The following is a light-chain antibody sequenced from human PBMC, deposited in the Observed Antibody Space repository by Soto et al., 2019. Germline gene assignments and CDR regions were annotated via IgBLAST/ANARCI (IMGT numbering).Light chain of an antibody. Sequence: IVLTQSPGTLSLSPGESATLSCRASQTVTDSYLAWYQQTPGQAPRLLIYGTSNRAAGVPNRFRGAGSGTDFTLTISTLEPEDFAVYYCQQFGGSFSFGGGTKVEI. CDR2: GTS. J-gene: IGKJ4*01. V-gene: IGKV3-20*01. CDR1: QTVTDSY. CDR3: QQFGGSFS.